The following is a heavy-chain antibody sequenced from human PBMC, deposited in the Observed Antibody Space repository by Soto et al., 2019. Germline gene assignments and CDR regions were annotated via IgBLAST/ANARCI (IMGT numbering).Heavy chain of an antibody. D-gene: IGHD3-16*02. CDR1: GYTFTSYD. CDR3: ARGDYVWGSYRPFWFDP. V-gene: IGHV1-8*02. Sequence: ASVKVSCKASGYTFTSYDINWVRQATGQGLEWMGWMNPNSGNTGYAQKFQGRVTMTRNTSISTAYMELSSLRSEDTAVYYCARGDYVWGSYRPFWFDPWGQGTLVTAPQ. J-gene: IGHJ5*02. CDR2: MNPNSGNT.